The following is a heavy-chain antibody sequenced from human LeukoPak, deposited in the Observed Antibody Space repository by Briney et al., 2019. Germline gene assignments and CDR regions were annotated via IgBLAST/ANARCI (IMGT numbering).Heavy chain of an antibody. CDR3: ARDLGSSGYSDY. CDR2: IIPIFGTA. J-gene: IGHJ4*02. Sequence: ASVKVSCKASGGTFSSYAISWVRQAPGQGLEWMGGIIPIFGTANYAQKFQGRVTITADESTSTAYMELSSLRSEDTAVYYCARDLGSSGYSDYWGQGTLVTVSS. CDR1: GGTFSSYA. V-gene: IGHV1-69*13. D-gene: IGHD3-22*01.